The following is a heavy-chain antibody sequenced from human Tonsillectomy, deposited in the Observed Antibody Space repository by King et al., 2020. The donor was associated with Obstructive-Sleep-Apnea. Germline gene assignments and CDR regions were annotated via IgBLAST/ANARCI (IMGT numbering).Heavy chain of an antibody. CDR3: ASDAAAEFHSRSNYFDY. D-gene: IGHD6-13*01. J-gene: IGHJ4*02. V-gene: IGHV1-2*02. CDR2: INPNTGGT. Sequence: QLVQSGAEVKKPGASVKVSCKASGYDYYIHWVRQAPGQGLEWMGWINPNTGGTDYAQKFQGRVTMTRDTSISTAYMELSSLRSDDTAFYYCASDAAAEFHSRSNYFDYWGQGTLVTVSS. CDR1: GYDYY.